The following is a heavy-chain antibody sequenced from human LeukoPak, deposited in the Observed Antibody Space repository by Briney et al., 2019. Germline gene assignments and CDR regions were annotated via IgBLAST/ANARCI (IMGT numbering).Heavy chain of an antibody. J-gene: IGHJ4*02. CDR3: ARADSESIGADDYGPIDY. CDR2: ISAYNGNT. V-gene: IGHV1-18*01. Sequence: ASVKVSCKASGYTFTSYGISWVRQAPGQGLEWMGWISAYNGNTNYAQKLQGRVTMTTDTSTSTAYMELRSLRAAATAVYYCARADSESIGADDYGPIDYWGQGTLVTVSS. D-gene: IGHD4/OR15-4a*01. CDR1: GYTFTSYG.